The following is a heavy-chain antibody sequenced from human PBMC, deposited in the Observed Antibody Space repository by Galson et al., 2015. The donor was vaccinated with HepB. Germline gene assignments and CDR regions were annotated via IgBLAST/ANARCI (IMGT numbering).Heavy chain of an antibody. D-gene: IGHD2-21*02. CDR1: GFTFSSYW. Sequence: SLRLSCAASGFTFSSYWMSWVRQAPGKGLEWVANIKQDGSEKYSVDSMKGRFTISRDNAKNSLYLQMNSLRAEDTALYYCARAYCGGDCYGIFDIWGQGTMVTVSS. CDR2: IKQDGSEK. J-gene: IGHJ3*02. V-gene: IGHV3-7*03. CDR3: ARAYCGGDCYGIFDI.